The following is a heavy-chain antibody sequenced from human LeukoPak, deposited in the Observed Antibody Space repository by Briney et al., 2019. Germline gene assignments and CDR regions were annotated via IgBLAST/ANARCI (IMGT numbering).Heavy chain of an antibody. CDR1: GYTFNSYY. V-gene: IGHV1-2*06. CDR3: ARAALWFGELLDGMDV. D-gene: IGHD3-10*01. J-gene: IGHJ6*02. CDR2: INPNSGGT. Sequence: ASVKVSCKASGYTFNSYYIHWVRQAPGQGLEWMGRINPNSGGTNYAQKFQGRVTMTRDTSISTAYMELSRLRSDETAVYYCARAALWFGELLDGMDVWGQGTTVTVSS.